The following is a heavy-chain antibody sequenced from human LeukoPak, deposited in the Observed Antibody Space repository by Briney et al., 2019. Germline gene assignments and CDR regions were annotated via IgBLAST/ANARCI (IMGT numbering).Heavy chain of an antibody. Sequence: GGSLRLSCAASGFTFSSYAMNWVRQAPGKGLEWVSAISGSGGSTYYADSVKGRFTISRDNSKNTLYLQMNSLKTEDTAVYYCTRHEGHYCGGDCYFDYWGQGTLVTVSS. V-gene: IGHV3-23*01. J-gene: IGHJ4*02. D-gene: IGHD2-21*02. CDR3: TRHEGHYCGGDCYFDY. CDR1: GFTFSSYA. CDR2: ISGSGGST.